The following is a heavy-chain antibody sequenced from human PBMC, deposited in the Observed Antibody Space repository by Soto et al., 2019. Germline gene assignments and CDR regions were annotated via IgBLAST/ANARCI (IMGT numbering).Heavy chain of an antibody. D-gene: IGHD4-17*01. CDR1: GVTVSSNY. CDR2: SYSGGST. V-gene: IGHV3-53*01. CDR3: ARDLCDSGDLFYGMDV. Sequence: EVQLVESGGGLIQPGGSLRLSCAASGVTVSSNYMSWVRQAPGKGRERVSVSYSGGSTYYADSVKVRFTISRDNSKHTLNLQMNSLRAEDTAVYYCARDLCDSGDLFYGMDVWGQGPTVTVSS. J-gene: IGHJ6*02.